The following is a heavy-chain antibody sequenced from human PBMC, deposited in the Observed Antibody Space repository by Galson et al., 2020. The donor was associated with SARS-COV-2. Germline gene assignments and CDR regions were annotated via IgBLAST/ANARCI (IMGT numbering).Heavy chain of an antibody. Sequence: SETLSLTCTVSGGSISSGSYYWSWIRHPAGKGLEWIGRIYTGVNTNYNPSLKSRVTISLDTSKNQFSLKLSSVTAADTAVYYCARESRLDLYFAHWGQGTRVTVSS. CDR1: GGSISSGSYY. D-gene: IGHD3-3*01. V-gene: IGHV4-61*02. J-gene: IGHJ4*02. CDR3: ARESRLDLYFAH. CDR2: IYTGVNT.